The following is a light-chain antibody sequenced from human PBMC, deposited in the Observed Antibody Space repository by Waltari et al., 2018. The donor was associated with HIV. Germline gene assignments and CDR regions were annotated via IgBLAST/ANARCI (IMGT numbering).Light chain of an antibody. V-gene: IGKV3-20*01. CDR2: GAS. CDR1: ESVTSSY. J-gene: IGKJ1*01. Sequence: EIVLTQSPGTLSLSPGERATLFCRASESVTSSYLAWYQQKPGQAPRLLIYGASSRATGIPDRFSCSGSGTDFTLTISRLEPEDFAVYYCQQYGSAPRSFGQGTKVEIK. CDR3: QQYGSAPRS.